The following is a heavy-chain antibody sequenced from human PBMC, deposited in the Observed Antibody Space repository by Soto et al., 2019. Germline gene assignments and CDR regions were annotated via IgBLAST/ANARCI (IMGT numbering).Heavy chain of an antibody. V-gene: IGHV3-20*01. CDR1: GFTFDDYG. CDR3: ARNGGVVAATKNWYFDL. J-gene: IGHJ2*01. Sequence: EVQLVESGGGVVRPGGSLRLSCAASGFTFDDYGMSWVRQAPGKGLEWVSGINWNGGSTGYADSVKGRFTISRDNAKNSLYLQMNSLRAEDTALYHCARNGGVVAATKNWYFDLWGRGTLVTVSS. D-gene: IGHD2-15*01. CDR2: INWNGGST.